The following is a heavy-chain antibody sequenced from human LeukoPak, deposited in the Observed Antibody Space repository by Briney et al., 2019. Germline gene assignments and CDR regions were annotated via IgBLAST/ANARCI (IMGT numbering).Heavy chain of an antibody. Sequence: NPSETLSLTCTVSGGSISSGGYYWSWIRQPPGKGLEWIGEINHSGSTNYNPSLKSRVTISVDTSKNQFSLKLSSVTAADTAVYYCARGYLPERGYRPQPTRWGQGTLVTVSS. V-gene: IGHV4-39*07. CDR2: INHSGST. D-gene: IGHD5-18*01. CDR3: ARGYLPERGYRPQPTR. J-gene: IGHJ4*02. CDR1: GGSISSGGYY.